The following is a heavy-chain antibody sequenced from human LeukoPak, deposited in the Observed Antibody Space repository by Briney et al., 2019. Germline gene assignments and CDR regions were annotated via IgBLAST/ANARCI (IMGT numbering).Heavy chain of an antibody. CDR2: MYYSGST. D-gene: IGHD3-22*01. CDR3: ARGSGYYLDY. Sequence: SQTLSLTCTVSGGSISSGDYYWSWIRQPPGKGLEWIGYMYYSGSTYYNPSLKSRATISVDTSKNQFSLKLSSVTAADTAVYYCARGSGYYLDYWGQGTLVTVSS. J-gene: IGHJ4*02. CDR1: GGSISSGDYY. V-gene: IGHV4-30-4*01.